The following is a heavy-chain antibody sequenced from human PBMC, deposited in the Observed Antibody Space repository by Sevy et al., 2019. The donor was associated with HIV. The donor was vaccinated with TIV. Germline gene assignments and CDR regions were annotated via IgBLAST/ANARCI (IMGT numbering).Heavy chain of an antibody. Sequence: GGSLRLSCTSSGFTFSSYAMNWVRQAPGKGLEWVPTISHSGDSTYYADSVKGRFTISRDNSENTLYLQMNSLRAEDTALYYCAGRKVGDFWSGSIRGPWAGGPLFDYWGQGTLVTVSS. CDR2: ISHSGDST. V-gene: IGHV3-23*01. CDR3: AGRKVGDFWSGSIRGPWAGGPLFDY. D-gene: IGHD3-3*01. J-gene: IGHJ4*02. CDR1: GFTFSSYA.